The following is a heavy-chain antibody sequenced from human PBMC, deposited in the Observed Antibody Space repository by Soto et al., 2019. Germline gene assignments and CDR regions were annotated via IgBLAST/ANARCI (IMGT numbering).Heavy chain of an antibody. CDR3: ATRITVFGLLIPPFDP. CDR2: INHTGGT. D-gene: IGHD3-3*01. V-gene: IGHV4-39*07. Sequence: SETLSLTCTVSGASISSGNSYWNWIRQPPGKGLEWIGEINHTGGTHYNPSLKSRVTMSVDTSKNQFSLRLSSVTAADTAIYYCATRITVFGLLIPPFDPWGQGTQVTVSS. CDR1: GASISSGNSY. J-gene: IGHJ5*02.